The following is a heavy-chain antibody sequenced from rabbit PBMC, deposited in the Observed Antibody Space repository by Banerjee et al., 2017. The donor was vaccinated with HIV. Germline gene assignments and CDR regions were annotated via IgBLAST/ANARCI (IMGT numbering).Heavy chain of an antibody. J-gene: IGHJ4*01. CDR1: GFDFSSNYY. CDR2: IYTDTDST. Sequence: QPLEESGGDLVKPGASLTLTCTASGFDFSSNYYMCWVRQAPGKGLEWIGCIYTDTDSTSYANWAKGRFTISKTSSTTVTLQMSSLTAADTATYFCARVRGGSKYYLDLWGQGTLVTVS. D-gene: IGHD4-2*01. V-gene: IGHV1S40*01. CDR3: ARVRGGSKYYLDL.